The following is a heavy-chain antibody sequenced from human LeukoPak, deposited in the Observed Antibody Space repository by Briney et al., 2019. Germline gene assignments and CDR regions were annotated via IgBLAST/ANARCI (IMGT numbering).Heavy chain of an antibody. CDR1: GYTFTSYY. J-gene: IGHJ4*02. CDR2: INPNGGSP. V-gene: IGHV1-46*01. CDR3: ARETASLSPEDIVVVPTATYFDY. Sequence: ASVKVSCKASGYTFTSYYIHWVRQAPGQGLEWMGIINPNGGSPSYAQKFQGRVTMTRDTSTSTVYMELSSLRSEDTAMYYCARETASLSPEDIVVVPTATYFDYWSQGTLVTVSS. D-gene: IGHD2-2*01.